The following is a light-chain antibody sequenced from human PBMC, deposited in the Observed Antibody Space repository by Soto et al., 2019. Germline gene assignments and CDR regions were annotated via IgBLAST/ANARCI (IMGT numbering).Light chain of an antibody. CDR2: AIS. V-gene: IGKV3-20*01. CDR3: QQHSISPWT. J-gene: IGKJ1*01. CDR1: QSVTGNY. Sequence: EIVLTQSPGTLSLSPGESAALSCRASQSVTGNYLVWYRQKPGQAPRLLMYAISSRAAGIPDRFSGSGSGTDFTLTITRLEPEDSAAYYCQQHSISPWTFGQGTRVEV.